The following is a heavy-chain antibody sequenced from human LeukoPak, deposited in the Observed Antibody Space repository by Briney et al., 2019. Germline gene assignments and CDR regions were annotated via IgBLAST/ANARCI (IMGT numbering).Heavy chain of an antibody. V-gene: IGHV4-59*08. CDR3: ARGSQIESRRFDY. D-gene: IGHD3-22*01. Sequence: PSETLSLTCTVSGGSISGYYWSWIRQPPGKGLEWIGYIYYSGSTNYNPSLKSRVTISVDTSKNQFSLKLSSVTAADTAVYYCARGSQIESRRFDYWGQGTLVTVSS. CDR2: IYYSGST. CDR1: GGSISGYY. J-gene: IGHJ4*02.